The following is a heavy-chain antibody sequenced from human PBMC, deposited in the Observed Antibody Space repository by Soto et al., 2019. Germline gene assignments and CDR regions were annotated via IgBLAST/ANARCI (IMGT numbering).Heavy chain of an antibody. CDR3: ARDLRGHYGP. CDR2: VSGSSSYI. D-gene: IGHD4-17*01. CDR1: GFNFRNFN. V-gene: IGHV3-21*06. Sequence: EVQLTESGGGLVKPGGSLRLSCEGSGFNFRNFNMIWVRQAPGKGLEWVSSVSGSSSYIYYADSVKGRFTVSRDNANNLVFLQMHGLRPEDTAMYSCARDLRGHYGPWGQGTMVTVSS. J-gene: IGHJ3*01.